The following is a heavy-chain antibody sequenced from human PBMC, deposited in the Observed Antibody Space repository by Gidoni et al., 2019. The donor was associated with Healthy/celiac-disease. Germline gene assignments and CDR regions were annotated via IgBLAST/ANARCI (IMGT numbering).Heavy chain of an antibody. CDR1: GFPFSSYA. Sequence: EVQLLESGGGLVHPGGSLRLSCAASGFPFSSYAMSWVRQAPGKGLEWVSAISGSGGSTYYADSVKGRFTISRDNSKNTLYLQMNSLRAEDTAVYYCAKGTVNQYYYDSSGYFDYWGQGTLVTVSS. J-gene: IGHJ4*02. D-gene: IGHD3-22*01. V-gene: IGHV3-23*01. CDR2: ISGSGGST. CDR3: AKGTVNQYYYDSSGYFDY.